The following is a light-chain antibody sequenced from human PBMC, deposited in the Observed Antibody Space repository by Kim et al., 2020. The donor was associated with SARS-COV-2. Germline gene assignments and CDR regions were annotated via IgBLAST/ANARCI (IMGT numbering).Light chain of an antibody. Sequence: SFTISCIEPSKDICGYKYVSWYEQHPGKPPNHLISDVSKRPSGVSTRFAGSKSGNTAALTISGLQSVDEADYYCSSYTAASTLVFGGGTQLTVL. CDR1: SKDICGYKY. CDR3: SSYTAASTLV. CDR2: DVS. V-gene: IGLV2-14*03. J-gene: IGLJ3*02.